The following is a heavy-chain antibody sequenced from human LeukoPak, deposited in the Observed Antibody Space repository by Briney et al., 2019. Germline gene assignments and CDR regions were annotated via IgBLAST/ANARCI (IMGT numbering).Heavy chain of an antibody. CDR3: AKVEPWDGYCSCTSCYVEYFDY. Sequence: GGSLRLSCAASGFTFSSYAMSWVRQAPGKGLEWVSGISGSGGRTHYADSVKGRFTISRDNAKYTLYPQMNSLRAEDTAVYCRAKVEPWDGYCSCTSCYVEYFDYWGQRPLVTVSS. CDR1: GFTFSSYA. V-gene: IGHV3-23*01. CDR2: ISGSGGRT. D-gene: IGHD2-2*03. J-gene: IGHJ4*02.